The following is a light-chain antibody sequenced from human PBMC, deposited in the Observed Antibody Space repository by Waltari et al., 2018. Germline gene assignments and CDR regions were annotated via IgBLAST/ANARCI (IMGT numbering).Light chain of an antibody. V-gene: IGLV1-44*01. J-gene: IGLJ1*01. CDR1: SSNIGSNT. CDR3: AAWDDSLNGFYV. CDR2: GKN. Sequence: QSVLTQPPSASGTPGQRVTISCSGSSSNIGSNTVNWYQQPPGTAPTLLIYGKNQRPSGVPDRFSGSKSGTSASLAISGLQSEDEAHYYCAAWDDSLNGFYVFGTGTKVTVL.